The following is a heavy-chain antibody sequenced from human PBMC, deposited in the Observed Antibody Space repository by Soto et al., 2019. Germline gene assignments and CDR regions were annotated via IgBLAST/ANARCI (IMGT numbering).Heavy chain of an antibody. CDR1: GYTFTSYG. CDR2: ISAYNGNT. J-gene: IGHJ5*02. Sequence: ASVKVSCKASGYTFTSYGISWVLQAPGQGLEWMGWISAYNGNTNYAQKLQGRVTMTTDTSTSTACMELRSLRSDDTAVYYCARTYYYDSSGYYPPYNWFDPWGQGTLVTVSS. D-gene: IGHD3-22*01. CDR3: ARTYYYDSSGYYPPYNWFDP. V-gene: IGHV1-18*04.